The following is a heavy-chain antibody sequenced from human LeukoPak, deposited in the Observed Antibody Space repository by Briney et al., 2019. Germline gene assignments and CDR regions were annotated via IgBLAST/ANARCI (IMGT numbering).Heavy chain of an antibody. CDR2: IYYSGST. Sequence: SETLSLTCTVSGGSISSGSYYWSWIRQPPGKGLEWIGYIYYSGSTNYNPSLKSRVTISVDTSKNQLSLKLSSVTAADTAVYYCARQKGYFFDYWGQGTLVTVSS. CDR1: GGSISSGSYY. V-gene: IGHV4-61*01. J-gene: IGHJ4*02. CDR3: ARQKGYFFDY.